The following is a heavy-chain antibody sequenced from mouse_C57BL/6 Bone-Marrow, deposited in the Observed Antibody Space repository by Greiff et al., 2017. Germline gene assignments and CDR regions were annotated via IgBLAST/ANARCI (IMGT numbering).Heavy chain of an antibody. V-gene: IGHV1-59*01. D-gene: IGHD1-1*01. J-gene: IGHJ2*01. Sequence: QVQLQQPGAELVRPGTSVKLSCKASGYTFTSYWMPWVKQRPGQGLEWIGVIDPSDSYTNYNQKFKGKATLTVDTSSSTAYMQRSSLTSEDSAVYYCERKYYGSSYDYWGQGTTLTVSS. CDR1: GYTFTSYW. CDR3: ERKYYGSSYDY. CDR2: IDPSDSYT.